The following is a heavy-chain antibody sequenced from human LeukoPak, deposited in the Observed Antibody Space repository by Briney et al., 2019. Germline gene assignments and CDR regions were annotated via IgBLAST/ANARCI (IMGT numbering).Heavy chain of an antibody. D-gene: IGHD5-18*01. J-gene: IGHJ4*02. V-gene: IGHV3-23*01. CDR3: AKDTAQGYTYGTIEQDY. CDR2: VSESGEIT. CDR1: GIAFSTYA. Sequence: GGFLRLSCAASGIAFSTYAMSWVRQAPGKGLEWVSVVSESGEITHYADSVKGRFTISRDNSKNTVYLQMNSLRAEDSAVYYCAKDTAQGYTYGTIEQDYWGQGTRVTVSS.